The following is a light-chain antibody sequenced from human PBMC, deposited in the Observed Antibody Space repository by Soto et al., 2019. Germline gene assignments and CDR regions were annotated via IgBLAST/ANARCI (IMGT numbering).Light chain of an antibody. CDR3: QQYGTSRT. CDR2: GAS. J-gene: IGKJ1*01. CDR1: QSVSGSY. V-gene: IGKV3-20*01. Sequence: EFVLTQSPGTLSLSPGERATLSCRASQSVSGSYLAWYQQKPGQAPRLLIYGASSRATGIPDRFSGSGSGTDFTLTINSLEPEDFAVYYCQQYGTSRTFGQGTKVEIK.